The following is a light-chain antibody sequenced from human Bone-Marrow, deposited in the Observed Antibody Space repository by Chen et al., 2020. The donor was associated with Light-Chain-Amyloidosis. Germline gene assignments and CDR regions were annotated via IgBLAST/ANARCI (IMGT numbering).Light chain of an antibody. CDR2: DDS. J-gene: IGLJ3*02. CDR1: NIGSTS. CDR3: QVWDRSSDRPV. V-gene: IGLV3-21*02. Sequence: SYVLTQPSSVSVAPGQTATIACGGNNIGSTSVHWYQPTPGQAPLLVVHDDSDRPSWIPERLSGSNSGNTATLTISGVEAGDEADYYCQVWDRSSDRPVFGGGTKLTVL.